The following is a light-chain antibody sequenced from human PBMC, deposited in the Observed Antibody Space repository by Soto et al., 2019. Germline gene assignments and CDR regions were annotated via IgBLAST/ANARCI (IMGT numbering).Light chain of an antibody. CDR2: DAS. CDR3: QQYKIWPLT. J-gene: IGKJ4*01. V-gene: IGKV3-15*01. CDR1: QSVNSK. Sequence: EIVWTQSPATLSLSPGERATLSCRASQSVNSKLAWYKQKLGQAPRLLIYDASTRATGIPARFSGSGSGTEFTLTISSLKSEDFEIYYCQQYKIWPLTFGGGTKVEIK.